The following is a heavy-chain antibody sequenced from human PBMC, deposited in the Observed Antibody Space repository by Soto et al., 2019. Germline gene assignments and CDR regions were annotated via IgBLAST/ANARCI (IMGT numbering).Heavy chain of an antibody. Sequence: PSETLSLTCTVPGGSISSSSYYWGWIRQPPGKGLEWIGSIYYSGSTYYNPSLKSRVTISVDTSKNQFSLKLSSVTAADTAVYYCASTQYYDYIWGLNWFDPWGQGTLVTVSS. CDR1: GGSISSSSYY. CDR3: ASTQYYDYIWGLNWFDP. CDR2: IYYSGST. D-gene: IGHD3-16*01. V-gene: IGHV4-39*01. J-gene: IGHJ5*02.